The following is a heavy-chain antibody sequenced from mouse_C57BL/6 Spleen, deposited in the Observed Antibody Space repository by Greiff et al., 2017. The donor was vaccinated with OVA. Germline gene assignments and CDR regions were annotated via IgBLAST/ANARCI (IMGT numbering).Heavy chain of an antibody. D-gene: IGHD2-1*01. V-gene: IGHV2-2*01. CDR3: ASPLIYYGNYYFDY. CDR2: IWSGGST. Sequence: VKLMESGPGLVQPSQSLSITCTVSGFSLTSYGVHWVRQSPGKGLEWLGVIWSGGSTDYNAAFISRLSISKDNSKSQVFFKMNSLQADDTAIYYCASPLIYYGNYYFDYWGQGTTLTVSS. CDR1: GFSLTSYG. J-gene: IGHJ2*01.